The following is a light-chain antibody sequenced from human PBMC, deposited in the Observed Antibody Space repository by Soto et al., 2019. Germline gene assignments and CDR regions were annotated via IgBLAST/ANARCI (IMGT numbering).Light chain of an antibody. CDR1: QSVSSY. V-gene: IGKV3-11*01. J-gene: IGKJ4*01. Sequence: EIVLAQSPGTLSLSPGERATLSCRSSQSVSSYLAWDQQTPCQAPRLLIYDTSNRATGIPARFSGSKSGTDFTLTISSLEPEDFAVYCCQERSDWPQTSGGGINVDIK. CDR2: DTS. CDR3: QERSDWPQT.